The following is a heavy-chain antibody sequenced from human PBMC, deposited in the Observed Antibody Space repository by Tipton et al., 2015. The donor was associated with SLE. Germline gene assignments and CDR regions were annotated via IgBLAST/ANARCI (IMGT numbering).Heavy chain of an antibody. V-gene: IGHV4-30-2*01. J-gene: IGHJ4*02. CDR1: GGSISSGGYS. CDR2: IYHSGST. Sequence: TLSLTCTVSGGSISSGGYSWSWIRQPPGKGLEWIGRIYHSGSTYYNPSLKSRVTISVDRSKNQFSLKLSSVTAADTAVYYCARGAGGRWLPWGYWGQGTLVTVSS. CDR3: ARGAGGRWLPWGY. D-gene: IGHD5-24*01.